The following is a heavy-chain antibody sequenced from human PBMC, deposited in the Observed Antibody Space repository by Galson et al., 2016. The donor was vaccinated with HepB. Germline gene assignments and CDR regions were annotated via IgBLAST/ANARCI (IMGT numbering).Heavy chain of an antibody. CDR1: GFTFTSHW. V-gene: IGHV3-7*03. D-gene: IGHD1-14*01. J-gene: IGHJ4*02. CDR3: ANHRG. Sequence: SCAASGFTFTSHWMHWVRQAPGKGLEWVANINQGGGEKYYVDSVKGRFTISRDNSKNSLYLQMNSLRAEDTAVYYCANHRGWGQGTLVTVSS. CDR2: INQGGGEK.